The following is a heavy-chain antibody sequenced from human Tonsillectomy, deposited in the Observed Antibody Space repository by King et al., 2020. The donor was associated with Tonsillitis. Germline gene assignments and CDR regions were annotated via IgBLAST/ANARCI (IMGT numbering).Heavy chain of an antibody. J-gene: IGHJ3*02. D-gene: IGHD3-16*01. Sequence: LQLQESGPGLVKPSETLSLTCTVSGGSISSSSYYWGWVRQPPGKGLEWIGTLSYSGSTYYNPSLNSRVTISVDTYKNQFSLKLTFMTAATTAVYYCAIRFPLGDHCIDIWGQGTMVTVSS. CDR1: GGSISSSSYY. V-gene: IGHV4-39*01. CDR2: LSYSGST. CDR3: AIRFPLGDHCIDI.